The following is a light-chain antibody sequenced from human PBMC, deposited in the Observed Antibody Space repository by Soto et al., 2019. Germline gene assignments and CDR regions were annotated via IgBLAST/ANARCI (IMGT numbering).Light chain of an antibody. V-gene: IGKV1-33*01. CDR2: DAS. CDR1: QDISNY. J-gene: IGKJ5*01. CDR3: QQYSHLIT. Sequence: DIQMTQSPSSLSASVGDRVTITCQASQDISNYLNWYQQNLGKAPKLLIYDASNLETGVPSRFSGSGSGTDFTFTISSLQPEDIATYYCQQYSHLITFGQGTRLEI.